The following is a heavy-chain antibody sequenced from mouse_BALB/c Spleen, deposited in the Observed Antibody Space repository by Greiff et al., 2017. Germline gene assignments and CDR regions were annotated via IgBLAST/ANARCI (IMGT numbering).Heavy chain of an antibody. CDR2: IYPSDSYT. V-gene: IGHV1-69*02. D-gene: IGHD1-2*01. CDR3: CYGYGNFDY. Sequence: VQLQQPGAELVRPGASVKLSCKASGYTFTSYWINWVKQRPGQGLEWIGNIYPSDSYTNYNQKFKDKATLTVDKSSSTAYMQLSSPTSEDSAVYYCCYGYGNFDYWGQGTTLTVSS. CDR1: GYTFTSYW. J-gene: IGHJ2*01.